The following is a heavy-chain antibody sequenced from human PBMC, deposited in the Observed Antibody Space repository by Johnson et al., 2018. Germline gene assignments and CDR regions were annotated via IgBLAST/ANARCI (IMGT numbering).Heavy chain of an antibody. CDR2: IWYDGSNK. V-gene: IGHV3-33*01. D-gene: IGHD6-13*01. CDR3: ASAGSSLKYYYYGMDV. J-gene: IGHJ6*04. CDR1: GFTFSSYG. Sequence: VQLVESGGGVVQXGRSLRLSCAASGFTFSSYGMHWVRQAPGKGLEWVAVIWYDGSNKYYADSVKGRFTISRDNSKNTLYLQRNSLRAEDTAVYYCASAGSSLKYYYYGMDVWGKGTTVTVSS.